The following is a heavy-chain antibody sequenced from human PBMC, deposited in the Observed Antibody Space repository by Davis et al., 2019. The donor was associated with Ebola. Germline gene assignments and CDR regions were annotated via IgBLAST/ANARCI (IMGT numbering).Heavy chain of an antibody. CDR1: GGSISSYY. V-gene: IGHV4-59*12. Sequence: PAGSLRLSCTVSGGSISSYYWSWIRQPPGKGLEWIGYIYYSGSTNYNPSLKSRVTISVDTSKNQFSLKLSSVTAADTAVYYCARDGLLGFDYWGQGTLVTVSS. CDR2: IYYSGST. D-gene: IGHD2-8*02. CDR3: ARDGLLGFDY. J-gene: IGHJ4*02.